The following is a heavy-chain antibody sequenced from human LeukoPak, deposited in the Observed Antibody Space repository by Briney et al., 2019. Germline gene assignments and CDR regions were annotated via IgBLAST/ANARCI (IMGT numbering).Heavy chain of an antibody. J-gene: IGHJ3*02. Sequence: GASVKVSCKASGYTFTSYDINWVRQAPGQGLEWMGWISAYNGNTNYAQKLQGRVTMTTDTSTSTAYMELRSLRSDDTAVYYCARGVHDFWSGSFRGDAFDIWGQGTMVTVSS. V-gene: IGHV1-18*01. D-gene: IGHD3-3*01. CDR3: ARGVHDFWSGSFRGDAFDI. CDR2: ISAYNGNT. CDR1: GYTFTSYD.